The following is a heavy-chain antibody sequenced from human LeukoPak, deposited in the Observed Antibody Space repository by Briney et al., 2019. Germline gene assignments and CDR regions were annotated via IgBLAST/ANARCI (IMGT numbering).Heavy chain of an antibody. V-gene: IGHV1-69*05. D-gene: IGHD2-2*01. Sequence: SVKVSCKACGGTFSSYAISWVRQAPRQGLEWMGGIIPIFGTANYAQKFQGRVTITTDESTSTAYMELSSLRSEDTAVYYCARWQVVPAAIGLMGAFDIWGQGTMVTVSS. CDR2: IIPIFGTA. J-gene: IGHJ3*02. CDR1: GGTFSSYA. CDR3: ARWQVVPAAIGLMGAFDI.